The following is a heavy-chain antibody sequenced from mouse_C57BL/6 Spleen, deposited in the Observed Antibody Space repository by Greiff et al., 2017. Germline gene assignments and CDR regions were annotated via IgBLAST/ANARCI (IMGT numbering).Heavy chain of an antibody. CDR1: GYAFSSSW. J-gene: IGHJ4*01. V-gene: IGHV1-82*01. CDR2: IYPGDGDT. Sequence: VQLQQSGPELVKPGASVKLSCKASGYAFSSSWMNWVKQRPGKGLEWIGRIYPGDGDTNYNGKFKGKATLTADKSSSTAYMQLSSLTSEDSAVYFCAVYDYDDYAKDYWGQGTSVTVSS. CDR3: AVYDYDDYAKDY. D-gene: IGHD2-4*01.